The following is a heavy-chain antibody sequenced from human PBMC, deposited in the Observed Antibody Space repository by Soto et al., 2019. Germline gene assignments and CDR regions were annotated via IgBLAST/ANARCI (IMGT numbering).Heavy chain of an antibody. D-gene: IGHD3-9*01. J-gene: IGHJ4*02. Sequence: AASVKVSCKASGGTFSSYAISWVRQAPGQGLEWMGGIIPIFGTANYAQKFQGRVTITADESTSTAYMELSSLRSEDTAVYYCAREVRYFDWLHNSPGSNEYYFDYWGQGTLVTAPQ. CDR2: IIPIFGTA. V-gene: IGHV1-69*13. CDR1: GGTFSSYA. CDR3: AREVRYFDWLHNSPGSNEYYFDY.